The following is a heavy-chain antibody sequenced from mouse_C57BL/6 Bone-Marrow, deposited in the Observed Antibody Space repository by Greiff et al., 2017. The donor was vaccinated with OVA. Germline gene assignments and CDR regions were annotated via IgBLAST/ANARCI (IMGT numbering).Heavy chain of an antibody. CDR2: ISYDGSN. CDR3: ARGDGLFDY. CDR1: GYSITSGYY. D-gene: IGHD2-3*01. V-gene: IGHV3-6*01. Sequence: EVKLMESGPGLVKPSQSLSLTCSVTGYSITSGYYWNWIRQFPGNKLEWMGYISYDGSNNYNPSLKNRISITRDTSKNQFFLKLNSVTTEDTATYYCARGDGLFDYWGQGTTLTVSS. J-gene: IGHJ2*01.